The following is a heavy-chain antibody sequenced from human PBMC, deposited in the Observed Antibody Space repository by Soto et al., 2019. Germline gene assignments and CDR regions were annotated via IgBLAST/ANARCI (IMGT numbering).Heavy chain of an antibody. D-gene: IGHD6-13*01. J-gene: IGHJ4*02. CDR3: AKHGLPYGSSWLDH. CDR2: IKQDGSEK. CDR1: GFMFSTYW. Sequence: EVQLVESGGGLVQPGGSLRLSCATSGFMFSTYWMNWVRQAPGKGLEWVANIKQDGSEKYYVDSVKGRFSVSRDNAENSLHLQISSLRVDDTAVYYCAKHGLPYGSSWLDHWGQGTLVTVSS. V-gene: IGHV3-7*03.